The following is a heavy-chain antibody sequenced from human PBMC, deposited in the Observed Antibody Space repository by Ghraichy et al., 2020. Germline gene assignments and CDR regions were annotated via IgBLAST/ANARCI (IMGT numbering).Heavy chain of an antibody. CDR3: ASGRGIMKNMITFGGVIVMVY. V-gene: IGHV4-34*01. J-gene: IGHJ4*02. CDR2: INHSGST. CDR1: GGSFSGYY. D-gene: IGHD3-16*02. Sequence: SETLSLTCAVYGGSFSGYYWSWIRQPPGKGLEWIGEINHSGSTNYNPSLKSRVTISVDTSKNQFSLKLSSVTAADTAVYYCASGRGIMKNMITFGGVIVMVYWRQGTLVTVSS.